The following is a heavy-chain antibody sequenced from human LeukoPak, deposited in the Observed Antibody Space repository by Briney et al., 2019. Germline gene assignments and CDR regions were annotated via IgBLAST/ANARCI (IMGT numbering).Heavy chain of an antibody. V-gene: IGHV3-30*02. CDR1: GFTFSSYG. CDR2: IRYDGSNK. CDR3: VKRSAAGTVGYFDY. D-gene: IGHD6-13*01. Sequence: GGSLRLSCAASGFTFSSYGMHWVRQAPGKGLEWVAFIRYDGSNKYYADSVKGRFTISRDNAKNSLYLQMNSLRPEDTALYYCVKRSAAGTVGYFDYWGQGTLVTVSS. J-gene: IGHJ4*02.